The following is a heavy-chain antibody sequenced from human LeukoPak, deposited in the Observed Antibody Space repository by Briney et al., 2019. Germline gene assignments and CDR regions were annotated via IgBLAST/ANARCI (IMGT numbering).Heavy chain of an antibody. J-gene: IGHJ5*02. CDR1: GFTFSSFW. V-gene: IGHV3-74*01. Sequence: GGSLRLSCAASGFTFSSFWMHWVRQAPGKGLVWVSRIKSDGTHTSYADSVKGRFAISRDNAKNTLYLQMNSLRAEDTAVYYCATVNEDTAIPWGQGTLVTVSS. D-gene: IGHD5-18*01. CDR3: ATVNEDTAIP. CDR2: IKSDGTHT.